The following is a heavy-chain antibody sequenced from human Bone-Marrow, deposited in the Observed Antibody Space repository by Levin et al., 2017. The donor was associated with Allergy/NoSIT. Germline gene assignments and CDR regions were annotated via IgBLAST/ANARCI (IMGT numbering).Heavy chain of an antibody. CDR1: GGSFSGYY. D-gene: IGHD3-10*01. CDR3: ARERSDTMVRGAKGGHNWFDP. CDR2: INHSGST. V-gene: IGHV4-34*01. Sequence: PSETLSLTCAVYGGSFSGYYWSWIRQPPGKGLEWIGEINHSGSTNYNPSLKSRVPISVDTSKNQFSLKLSSVTAADTAVYYCARERSDTMVRGAKGGHNWFDPWGQGTLVTVSS. J-gene: IGHJ5*02.